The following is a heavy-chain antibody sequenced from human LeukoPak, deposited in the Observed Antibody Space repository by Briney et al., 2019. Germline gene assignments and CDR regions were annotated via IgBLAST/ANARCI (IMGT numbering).Heavy chain of an antibody. D-gene: IGHD6-19*01. J-gene: IGHJ4*02. CDR1: GYDLTSVG. V-gene: IGHV1-18*01. CDR2: ISPYNGNT. Sequence: ASVKVSCKASGYDLTSVGITWVRQAPGQGLEWVGWISPYNGNTRYVQKLQGRVTMTTDTSTSTAYMELRSLGFDDTAVYYCARAGSGSGWYFDYWGQGTLVTVSA. CDR3: ARAGSGSGWYFDY.